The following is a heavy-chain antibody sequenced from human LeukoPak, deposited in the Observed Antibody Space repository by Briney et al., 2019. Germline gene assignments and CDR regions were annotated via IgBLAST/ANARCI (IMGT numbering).Heavy chain of an antibody. V-gene: IGHV6-1*01. D-gene: IGHD6-19*01. Sequence: SQTLSLTCAISGDSVSNNNGAWNWIRQSPSRGLEWLGRTYYRSQWHNDYARSVMSRISVDPDTSKNQFSLKLSSVTAADTAVYSCASSPSFTRVAVHWGQGTLVTVSS. J-gene: IGHJ4*02. CDR2: TYYRSQWHN. CDR3: ASSPSFTRVAVH. CDR1: GDSVSNNNGA.